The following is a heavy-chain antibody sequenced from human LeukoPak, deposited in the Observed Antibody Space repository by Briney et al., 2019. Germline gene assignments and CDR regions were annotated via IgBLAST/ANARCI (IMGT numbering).Heavy chain of an antibody. J-gene: IGHJ4*02. CDR1: GFTFSNYS. Sequence: GGSLRLSCEASGFTFSNYSMNWVRQAPGKGLEWVSYIRSSSSTIYYADSVKGRFTISRDNAKNSLYLQMNSLRAEDTALYFCAQWSRYFDYWGQGTLVTVSS. V-gene: IGHV3-48*01. D-gene: IGHD1-26*01. CDR2: IRSSSSTI. CDR3: AQWSRYFDY.